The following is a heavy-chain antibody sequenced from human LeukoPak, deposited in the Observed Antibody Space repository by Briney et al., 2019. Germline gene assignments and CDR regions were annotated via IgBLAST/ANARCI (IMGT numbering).Heavy chain of an antibody. D-gene: IGHD4-11*01. CDR2: ITDHNGDT. Sequence: ASVKVSCKASGYNFITYGITWVRQAPGQGLEWMGWITDHNGDTHYAQKFQGRVTMTTDTSTSTAYMELRSLRSDDTAVFYCARVSVASSNSQHFPDYFYMDVWGKGTTVTVSS. V-gene: IGHV1-18*01. CDR1: GYNFITYG. J-gene: IGHJ6*03. CDR3: ARVSVASSNSQHFPDYFYMDV.